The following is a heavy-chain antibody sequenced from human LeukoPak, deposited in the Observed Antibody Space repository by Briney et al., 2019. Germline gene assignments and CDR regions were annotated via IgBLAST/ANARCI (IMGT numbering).Heavy chain of an antibody. D-gene: IGHD1-26*01. V-gene: IGHV5-51*01. Sequence: ESLKISCKGSGYRFTTYWIAWVRQMPGKGLEWMGIIYPSDSETRYSPSFQGQVTISVDKSISTAYLQWSSLKASDTAMYYCARREGEVGATNPLDYWGQGTLVTVSS. J-gene: IGHJ4*02. CDR1: GYRFTTYW. CDR2: IYPSDSET. CDR3: ARREGEVGATNPLDY.